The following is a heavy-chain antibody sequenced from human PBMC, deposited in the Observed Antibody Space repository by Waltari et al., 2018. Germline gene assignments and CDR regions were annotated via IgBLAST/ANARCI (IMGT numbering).Heavy chain of an antibody. D-gene: IGHD3-10*01. J-gene: IGHJ4*02. Sequence: EVQLVESGGVVVQPGGSLRLSCAASGFTFDDYAMHWVRQVPGKGLEWVSVISWDGVSTYYADSVKGRFTISRDNSKNSLYLQMKSLRAEDTALYYCAKGMVQGVMGFVFDSWGQGTLVTVSS. CDR2: ISWDGVST. V-gene: IGHV3-43D*03. CDR3: AKGMVQGVMGFVFDS. CDR1: GFTFDDYA.